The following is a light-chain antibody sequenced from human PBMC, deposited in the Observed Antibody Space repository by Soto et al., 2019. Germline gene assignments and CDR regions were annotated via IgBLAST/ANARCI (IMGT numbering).Light chain of an antibody. CDR1: SSNIGAGYD. J-gene: IGLJ1*01. Sequence: QSVLTQPPSVSXAPGXXXTISCTGSSSNIGAGYDVHWYQQLPGTAPKLLIYGNNNRPSGVPDRFSGSKSGTSASLAITGLQAEDEADYYCQSYDRSLSGRVFGTGTKLTVL. V-gene: IGLV1-40*01. CDR2: GNN. CDR3: QSYDRSLSGRV.